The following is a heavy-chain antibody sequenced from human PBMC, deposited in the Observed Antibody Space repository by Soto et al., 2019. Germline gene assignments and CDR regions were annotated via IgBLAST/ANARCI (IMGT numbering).Heavy chain of an antibody. CDR1: GGSISSDNW. CDR2: IYHTGTI. J-gene: IGHJ4*02. CDR3: ARRPTKVTTDYFDY. D-gene: IGHD4-17*01. V-gene: IGHV4-4*02. Sequence: SETLSLTCAVSGGSISSDNWWSWVRQPPGKGLEWIAEIYHTGTINYNPSLKSRVTISVDTSRNQFSLYLSSVTAADTAVYYCARRPTKVTTDYFDYWGQGTLVTVSS.